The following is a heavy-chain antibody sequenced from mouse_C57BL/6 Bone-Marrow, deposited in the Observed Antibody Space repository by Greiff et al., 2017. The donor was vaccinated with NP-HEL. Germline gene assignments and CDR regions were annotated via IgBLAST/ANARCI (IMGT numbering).Heavy chain of an antibody. J-gene: IGHJ2*01. V-gene: IGHV1-81*01. D-gene: IGHD2-2*01. CDR3: AIARLRRFDY. CDR2: IYPRSGNT. CDR1: GYTFTSYG. Sequence: VHLVESGAELARPGASVKLSCKASGYTFTSYGISWVKQRTGQGLEWIGEIYPRSGNTYYNEKFKGKATLTADKSSSTAYMELRSLTSEDSAVYLCAIARLRRFDYWGQGTTLTVSS.